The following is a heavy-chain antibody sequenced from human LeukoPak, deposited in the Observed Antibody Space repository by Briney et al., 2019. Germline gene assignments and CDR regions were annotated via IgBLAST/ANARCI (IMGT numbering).Heavy chain of an antibody. CDR2: IGTIGSNV. V-gene: IGHV3-48*02. Sequence: PGDSLRLSCAASGFTFSRYSFHWVRQAPGKGLEWVAKIGTIGSNVDYADSVKGRSTISRDNAKNSLYLQMNSLRDEDTAVYYCARDNWVAIPGLYDPWGQGTLVTVSS. CDR3: ARDNWVAIPGLYDP. J-gene: IGHJ5*02. CDR1: GFTFSRYS. D-gene: IGHD2-21*01.